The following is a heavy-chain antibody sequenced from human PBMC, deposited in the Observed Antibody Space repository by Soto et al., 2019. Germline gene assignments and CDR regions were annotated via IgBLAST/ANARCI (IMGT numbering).Heavy chain of an antibody. CDR2: IYYSGST. V-gene: IGHV4-31*03. D-gene: IGHD2-2*01. CDR1: GGSISSGGYY. CDR3: ARSSTSANYFDY. Sequence: QVQLQESGPGLVKPSQTLSLTRTVSGGSISSGGYYWSWIRQHPGKGLEWIGYIYYSGSTYYNPSLKSRVTISVDTSKNQFSLKLSSVTAADTAVYYCARSSTSANYFDYWGQGTLVTVSS. J-gene: IGHJ4*02.